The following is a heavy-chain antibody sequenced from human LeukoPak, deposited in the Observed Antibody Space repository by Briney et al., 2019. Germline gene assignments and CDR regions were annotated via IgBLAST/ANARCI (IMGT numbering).Heavy chain of an antibody. CDR1: GYTFTSYD. D-gene: IGHD2-2*01. J-gene: IGHJ6*03. CDR2: MNPNSGNT. Sequence: GASVKVSCKASGYTFTSYDINWVRQATGQGLEWMGWMNPNSGNTGYAQKFQGRVTMTRNTSISTAYMELSSLRSEDTAVYYCARGRSWRVVPAALYYYYYYMDVWGKGTTVTVSS. CDR3: ARGRSWRVVPAALYYYYYYMDV. V-gene: IGHV1-8*01.